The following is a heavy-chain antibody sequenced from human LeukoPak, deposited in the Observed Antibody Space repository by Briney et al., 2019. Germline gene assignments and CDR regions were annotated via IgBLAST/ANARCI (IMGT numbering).Heavy chain of an antibody. CDR3: AFSKYSRSDFDS. CDR2: IYWDDDK. CDR1: GFSLSTNAVG. D-gene: IGHD6-6*01. V-gene: IGHV2-5*02. J-gene: IGHJ4*02. Sequence: SGPTLFNPTQPLTLTFTFSGFSLSTNAVGVGWIRQPPGEALEWLALIYWDDDKRYSPSQKSRLTITQDTSKNQVVLTMANMDPADTATYYCAFSKYSRSDFDSWGQGTLVTVSS.